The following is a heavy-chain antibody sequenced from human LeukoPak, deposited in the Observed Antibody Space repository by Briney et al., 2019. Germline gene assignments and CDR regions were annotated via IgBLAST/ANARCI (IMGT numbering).Heavy chain of an antibody. J-gene: IGHJ4*02. V-gene: IGHV4-34*01. CDR1: GGSFSGYY. Sequence: SETLSLTCAVYGGSFSGYYWSWIRQPPGKGLEWIGEINHSGSTNYNPSLKSRVTISVDTSNNQFSLKLSSVTAADTAVYYCARSGYSYGTDYWGQGTLVTVSS. D-gene: IGHD5-18*01. CDR3: ARSGYSYGTDY. CDR2: INHSGST.